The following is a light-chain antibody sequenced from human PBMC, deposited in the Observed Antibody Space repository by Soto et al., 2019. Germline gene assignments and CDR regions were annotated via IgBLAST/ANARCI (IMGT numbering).Light chain of an antibody. Sequence: EIVLTQSPGSLSLSPGERATLSCRASQSVDNTFFDCDQKKPGQAPRLLMYGVSKRATGIPDRFSGSGSGKDFTLTISRLEPEDFAVYYCQQYMSSVTFGQGTRVEIK. CDR3: QQYMSSVT. CDR2: GVS. V-gene: IGKV3-20*01. J-gene: IGKJ1*01. CDR1: QSVDNTF.